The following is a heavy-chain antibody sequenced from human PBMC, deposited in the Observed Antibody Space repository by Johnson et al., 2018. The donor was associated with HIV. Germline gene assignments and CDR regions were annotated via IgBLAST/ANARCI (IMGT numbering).Heavy chain of an antibody. CDR3: ARDSATNDYGGKGDAFDI. CDR2: INWNGGNT. D-gene: IGHD4-23*01. J-gene: IGHJ3*02. V-gene: IGHV3-20*03. CDR1: G. Sequence: GMHWVRQAPGKGLEWVSGINWNGGNTAYAESVKVRFTISRDNAKNSLYLQMNSLRAEDTAVYYCARDSATNDYGGKGDAFDISGQGTMVTVSS.